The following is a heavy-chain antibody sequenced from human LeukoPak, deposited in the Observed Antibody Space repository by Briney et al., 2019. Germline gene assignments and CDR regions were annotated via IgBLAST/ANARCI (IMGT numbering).Heavy chain of an antibody. CDR3: ARDGESLLRLGELSPWDY. Sequence: ASVKVSCKASGYTFTSYGISWVRQAPGHGLEWMGWISAYNGNTNYAQKLQGGVTMTTDTSTSTAYMELRSLRSDDAAVYYCARDGESLLRLGELSPWDYWGQGTLVTVSS. CDR2: ISAYNGNT. J-gene: IGHJ4*02. V-gene: IGHV1-18*01. D-gene: IGHD3-16*02. CDR1: GYTFTSYG.